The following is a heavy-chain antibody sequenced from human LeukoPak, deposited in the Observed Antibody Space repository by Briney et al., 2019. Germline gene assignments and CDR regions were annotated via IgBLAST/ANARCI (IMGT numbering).Heavy chain of an antibody. V-gene: IGHV4-34*01. J-gene: IGHJ4*02. Sequence: SETLSLTCAVYGGSFSGYYWSWIRQPPGKGLEWIGEINHSGSTNYNPSLKSRVAISVDTSKNQFSLKLSSVTAADTAVYYCARDPGERAAAGLGYWGQGTLVTVSS. D-gene: IGHD6-13*01. CDR1: GGSFSGYY. CDR3: ARDPGERAAAGLGY. CDR2: INHSGST.